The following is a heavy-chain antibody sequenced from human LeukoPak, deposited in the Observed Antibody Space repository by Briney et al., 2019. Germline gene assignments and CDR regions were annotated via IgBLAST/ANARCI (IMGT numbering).Heavy chain of an antibody. Sequence: PSETLSLTCTVSGGSISSYYWSWFRQPPGKGLEFIGYIFYTGSTNYNPSLKSRVTISVDTSKNQFSLKLSSVTAADTAVYYCARIYSSSWFLNWFDPWGQGTLVTVSS. CDR2: IFYTGST. CDR3: ARIYSSSWFLNWFDP. J-gene: IGHJ5*02. D-gene: IGHD6-13*01. V-gene: IGHV4-59*01. CDR1: GGSISSYY.